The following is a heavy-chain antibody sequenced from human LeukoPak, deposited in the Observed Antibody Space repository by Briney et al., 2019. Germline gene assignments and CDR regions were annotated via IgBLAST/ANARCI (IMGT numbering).Heavy chain of an antibody. D-gene: IGHD6-6*01. CDR1: GGSFSGYY. V-gene: IGHV4-34*01. J-gene: IGHJ4*02. Sequence: SETLSLTCAVYGGSFSGYYWSWIRQPPGKGLEWIGEINHSGSTNYNPSLKSRVTISVDTSKNQFSLKLSSVTAADTAVYYGARGGETAARLFVDWGQGTLVTVSS. CDR2: INHSGST. CDR3: ARGGETAARLFVD.